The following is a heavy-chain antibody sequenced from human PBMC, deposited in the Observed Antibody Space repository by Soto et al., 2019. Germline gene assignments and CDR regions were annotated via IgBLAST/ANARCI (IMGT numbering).Heavy chain of an antibody. D-gene: IGHD3-16*02. CDR1: GFSFSNYA. J-gene: IGHJ4*02. CDR3: ANLLGGWPENLSFDF. V-gene: IGHV3-23*01. CDR2: ISGSGGST. Sequence: PGGSLRLSCAASGFSFSNYAMTWVRQAPGRGLEWVSSISGSGGSTYYANSVKGRFTISRDNSKNTLYLQMNSLGADDTAVYYCANLLGGWPENLSFDFWGQGALVTVSS.